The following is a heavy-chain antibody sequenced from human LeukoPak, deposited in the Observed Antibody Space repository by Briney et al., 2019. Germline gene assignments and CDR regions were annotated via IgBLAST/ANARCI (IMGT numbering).Heavy chain of an antibody. J-gene: IGHJ4*02. CDR1: GFTFSSYG. CDR3: ARGRKIVVVMGGFFDY. CDR2: ISYDGSNK. D-gene: IGHD3-22*01. Sequence: GGSLRLSCAASGFTFSSYGMHWVRKAPGKGLEWVAVISYDGSNKYYADSVKGRFTISRDNSKNTLYLQMNSLRVEDTAVYYCARGRKIVVVMGGFFDYWGQGTLVTVSS. V-gene: IGHV3-30*03.